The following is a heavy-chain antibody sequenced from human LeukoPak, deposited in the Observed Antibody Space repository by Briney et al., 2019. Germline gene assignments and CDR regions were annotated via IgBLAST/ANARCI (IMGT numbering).Heavy chain of an antibody. CDR3: ARGGRRWLVLGWFDP. CDR1: GGSFSGYY. J-gene: IGHJ5*02. CDR2: INHSGST. V-gene: IGHV4-34*01. D-gene: IGHD6-19*01. Sequence: SGTLSLTCAVYGGSFSGYYWSWIRQPPGKGLEWIGEINHSGSTNYNPSLKSRVTISVDTSKNQFSLKLSSVTAADTAVYYCARGGRRWLVLGWFDPWGQGTLVTVSS.